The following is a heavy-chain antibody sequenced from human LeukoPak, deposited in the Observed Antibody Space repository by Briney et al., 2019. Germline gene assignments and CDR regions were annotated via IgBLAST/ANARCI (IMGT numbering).Heavy chain of an antibody. Sequence: GGSLRLSCAASGFTFSSYWIHWVRQAPGKGLVWVSRIKSDGSSTSYADSVKGRFTISRDNAKNSLYLQMNSLRAEDTAVCYCARQVVVITSDYYYGMDVWGQGTTVTVSS. CDR1: GFTFSSYW. J-gene: IGHJ6*02. CDR3: ARQVVVITSDYYYGMDV. V-gene: IGHV3-74*01. D-gene: IGHD3-22*01. CDR2: IKSDGSST.